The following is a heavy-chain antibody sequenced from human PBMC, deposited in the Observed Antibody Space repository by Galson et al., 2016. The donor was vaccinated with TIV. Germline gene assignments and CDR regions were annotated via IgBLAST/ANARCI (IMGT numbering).Heavy chain of an antibody. V-gene: IGHV3-30*18. J-gene: IGHJ4*02. Sequence: SLRLSCAASGFTFSDYGMHWVRQAPGKGLEWVAVISYAGSDQYYAGAVKGRFTISRDNSKNTLYLQMNSLRSDDTAMYYCAKTPRLYGDYFLHYFDSWGQGTLVTVSS. CDR2: ISYAGSDQ. CDR1: GFTFSDYG. CDR3: AKTPRLYGDYFLHYFDS. D-gene: IGHD4-17*01.